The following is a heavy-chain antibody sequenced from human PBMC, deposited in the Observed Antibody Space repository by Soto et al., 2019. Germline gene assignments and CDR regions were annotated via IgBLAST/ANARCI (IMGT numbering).Heavy chain of an antibody. CDR1: GFTFSTYW. V-gene: IGHV3-7*01. CDR3: ARSRGLDY. J-gene: IGHJ4*02. D-gene: IGHD6-19*01. CDR2: INRDGSEK. Sequence: GGSLRLSCAVSGFTFSTYWMSWVRQAPGKGLEWVANINRDGSEKHYVDSVKGRFTISRDNAKNSLYLQMNSLGAEDAAVYYCARSRGLDYCGQGTLVTVSS.